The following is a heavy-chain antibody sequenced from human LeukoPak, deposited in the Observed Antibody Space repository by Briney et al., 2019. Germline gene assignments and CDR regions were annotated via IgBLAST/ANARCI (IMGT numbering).Heavy chain of an antibody. Sequence: PGGSLRLSCAGSGFVFEDYAFHWVRHTPEKGLEWVSLITWDGDNTYYADSVKGRFTISRDNSKNSLYLQMNSLRADDTALYYCAKGGYDFWNVDFWGQGTLVTVSS. V-gene: IGHV3-43D*03. CDR3: AKGGYDFWNVDF. D-gene: IGHD3-3*01. CDR2: ITWDGDNT. J-gene: IGHJ4*02. CDR1: GFVFEDYA.